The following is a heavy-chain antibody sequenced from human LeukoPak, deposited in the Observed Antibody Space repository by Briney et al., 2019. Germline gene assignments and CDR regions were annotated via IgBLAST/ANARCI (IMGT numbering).Heavy chain of an antibody. CDR2: INPNSGGT. CDR1: GYTFTGYY. Sequence: ASVKVSCKASGYTFTGYYMHWVRQAPGQGLEWMGWINPNSGGTNYAQKFQGWVTMTRDTSISTAYMELSRLRSDDTAVYYCASGGEGIAAAGQFDYWGQGTLVTVSS. D-gene: IGHD6-13*01. J-gene: IGHJ4*02. CDR3: ASGGEGIAAAGQFDY. V-gene: IGHV1-2*04.